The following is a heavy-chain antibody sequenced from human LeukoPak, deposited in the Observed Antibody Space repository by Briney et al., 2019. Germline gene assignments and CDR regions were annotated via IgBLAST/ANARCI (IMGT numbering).Heavy chain of an antibody. D-gene: IGHD3-10*01. J-gene: IGHJ4*02. CDR1: GFTFSSYN. V-gene: IGHV3-21*01. CDR2: FSSSSSYI. Sequence: GGSLRLSCAASGFTFSSYNMNWVRQAPGKGLEWVSSFSSSSSYIYYADSVKGRFTISRDNAKNSLYLQMNSLRAEDTAVYYCARGPSSFNSGSYYNNYWGQGTLVTVSS. CDR3: ARGPSSFNSGSYYNNY.